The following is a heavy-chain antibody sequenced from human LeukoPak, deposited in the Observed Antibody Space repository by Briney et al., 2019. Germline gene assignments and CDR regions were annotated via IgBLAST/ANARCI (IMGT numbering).Heavy chain of an antibody. CDR1: GYTFTNYY. D-gene: IGHD3-10*01. CDR3: AREGTYYGSDPRPWFDP. Sequence: ASVKVSCKASGYTFTNYYLHWVRQAPGQGLEWMGIIYPSGGRTSYAQKFQGRVTMTRDMSTSTVYMELSTLRSEDTAVYYCAREGTYYGSDPRPWFDPWGQGTLVTVSS. V-gene: IGHV1-46*01. J-gene: IGHJ5*02. CDR2: IYPSGGRT.